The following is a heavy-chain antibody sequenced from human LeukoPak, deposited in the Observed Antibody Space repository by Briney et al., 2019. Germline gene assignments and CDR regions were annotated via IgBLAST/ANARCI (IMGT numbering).Heavy chain of an antibody. D-gene: IGHD3-22*01. Sequence: QPGGSLRLSCAASGFTFSNYAMTWVRQSPGKGLEWVSVISVSAGTTYYADSVKGRFTISRDNSKNTLYLQMNSLRAEDTAVYYCARETHYYDSSGAFDIWGQGTMVTVSS. CDR2: ISVSAGTT. J-gene: IGHJ3*02. CDR1: GFTFSNYA. CDR3: ARETHYYDSSGAFDI. V-gene: IGHV3-23*01.